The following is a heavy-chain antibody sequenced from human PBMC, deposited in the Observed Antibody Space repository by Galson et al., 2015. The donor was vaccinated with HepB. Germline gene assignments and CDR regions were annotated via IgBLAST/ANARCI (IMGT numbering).Heavy chain of an antibody. D-gene: IGHD6-19*01. CDR2: ISYDGSNK. CDR3: AKWSQWLVPKQGYYYYGMDV. Sequence: SLRLSCAASGFTFSSYGMHWVRQAPGKGLEWVAVISYDGSNKYYADSVKGRFTISRDNSKNTLYLQMNSLRAEDTAVYYCAKWSQWLVPKQGYYYYGMDVWGQGTTVTVSS. CDR1: GFTFSSYG. J-gene: IGHJ6*02. V-gene: IGHV3-30*18.